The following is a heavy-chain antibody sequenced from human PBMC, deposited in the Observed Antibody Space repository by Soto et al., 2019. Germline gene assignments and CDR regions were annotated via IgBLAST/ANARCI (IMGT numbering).Heavy chain of an antibody. J-gene: IGHJ4*02. D-gene: IGHD3-22*01. V-gene: IGHV1-46*01. CDR3: ARGQWSAVVVIPFDY. CDR1: GGTFSSYY. CDR2: INPSGGST. Sequence: GASVKVSCKASGGTFSSYYMHWVRQAPGQGLEWMGIINPSGGSTSYAQKFQGRVTMTRDTSTSTVYMELSSLRSEDTAVYYCARGQWSAVVVIPFDYWGQGTLVTVSS.